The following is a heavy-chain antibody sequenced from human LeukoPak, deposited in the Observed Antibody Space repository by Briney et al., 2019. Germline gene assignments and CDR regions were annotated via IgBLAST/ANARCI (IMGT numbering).Heavy chain of an antibody. V-gene: IGHV3-23*01. J-gene: IGHJ5*02. CDR1: GFSFANYA. CDR2: IRGSGGST. CDR3: AKGGPYSDSSQSWFAP. Sequence: GGSLRLSCAASGFSFANYAMSWVRQAPGKGLEWVSSIRGSGGSTNYADSVKGRFTISRDNSKNTLSLQMNSLRAEDTALYYCAKGGPYSDSSQSWFAPWGQGTLVTVSS. D-gene: IGHD6-13*01.